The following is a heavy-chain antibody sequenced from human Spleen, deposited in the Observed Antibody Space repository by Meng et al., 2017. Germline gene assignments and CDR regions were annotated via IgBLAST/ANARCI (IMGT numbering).Heavy chain of an antibody. V-gene: IGHV3-23*01. CDR3: ASGWWEDY. CDR2: ISASGHST. Sequence: GESLKISCASSGFTFSAYAMSWVRQAPGKGLDCVSSISASGHSTSYADSGKGRFTVSRDNSKDTLYLQMNSLRAEDTAVYYCASGWWEDYWGQGTRVTVSS. D-gene: IGHD6-19*01. CDR1: GFTFSAYA. J-gene: IGHJ4*02.